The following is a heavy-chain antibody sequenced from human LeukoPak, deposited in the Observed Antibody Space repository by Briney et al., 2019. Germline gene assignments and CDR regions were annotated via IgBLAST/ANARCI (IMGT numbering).Heavy chain of an antibody. J-gene: IGHJ4*02. CDR1: GFTFSSYA. D-gene: IGHD6-19*01. V-gene: IGHV3-30-3*01. CDR2: ISYDGSNK. Sequence: GGSLRLSCAASGFTFSSYAMHWVRQAPGEGLEWVAVISYDGSNKYYADSVKGRFTISRDNSKNTLYLQMNSLRAEDTAVYYCARAGHSSGWYSPFDYWGQGTLVTVSS. CDR3: ARAGHSSGWYSPFDY.